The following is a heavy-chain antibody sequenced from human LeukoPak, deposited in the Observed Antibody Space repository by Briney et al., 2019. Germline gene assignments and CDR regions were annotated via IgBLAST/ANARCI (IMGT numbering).Heavy chain of an antibody. CDR3: ARDTYSSSWYVPNYFDY. CDR1: GGTFSSYA. D-gene: IGHD6-13*01. J-gene: IGHJ4*02. V-gene: IGHV1-69*05. CDR2: IIPIFGTA. Sequence: SVKVSCKASGGTFSSYAISWVRQAPGQGLEWMGRIIPIFGTANYAQKFQGRVTITTDESTSTAYMELSSLRSEDTAVYYCARDTYSSSWYVPNYFDYWGQGTLVTVSS.